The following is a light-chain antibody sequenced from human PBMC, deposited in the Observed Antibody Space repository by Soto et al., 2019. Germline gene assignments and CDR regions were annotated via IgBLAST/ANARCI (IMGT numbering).Light chain of an antibody. CDR3: AAWDDSLNGYV. CDR2: SNN. V-gene: IGLV1-44*01. CDR1: SSNIGSNT. J-gene: IGLJ1*01. Sequence: QSVLTQPPSASGTHGQRVTISCSGSSSNIGSNTVNWYQQLPGTAPKLLIYSNNQRPSGVPDRFSGSKSGTSASLAISGHQSEDEADYYCAAWDDSLNGYVFGTGTKVTVL.